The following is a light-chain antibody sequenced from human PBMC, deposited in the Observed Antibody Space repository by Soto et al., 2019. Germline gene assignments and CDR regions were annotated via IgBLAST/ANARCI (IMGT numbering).Light chain of an antibody. V-gene: IGKV3-20*01. CDR1: QSVSSSY. J-gene: IGKJ3*01. Sequence: EIVLTQSPGTLSLSPGERATLSCRASQSVSSSYLAWYQQKPGQAPRLLIYGASSRATGIPDRFSGSGSVTDFTLTISRLEPEDFAVYYCKRYGSSLFTVGPGTKVDIK. CDR2: GAS. CDR3: KRYGSSLFT.